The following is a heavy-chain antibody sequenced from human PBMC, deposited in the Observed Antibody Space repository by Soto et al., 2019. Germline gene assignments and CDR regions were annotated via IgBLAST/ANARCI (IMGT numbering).Heavy chain of an antibody. CDR2: ISAYNGNT. CDR3: ARDSSGYYPGSWFDP. V-gene: IGHV1-18*01. Sequence: ASGKVSCKASGYTFTSYGISWVRQAPGQGIEWMGWISAYNGNTNYAQKLQGRVTMTTDTSTSTAYMELRSLRSDDTAVYYCARDSSGYYPGSWFDPWGQGTLVTVSS. D-gene: IGHD3-22*01. J-gene: IGHJ5*02. CDR1: GYTFTSYG.